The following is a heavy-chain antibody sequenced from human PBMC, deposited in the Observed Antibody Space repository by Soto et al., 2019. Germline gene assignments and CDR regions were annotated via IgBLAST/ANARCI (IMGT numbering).Heavy chain of an antibody. CDR3: AKEMGWNYFSYYYGMDV. CDR2: IWYDGSNK. D-gene: IGHD1-7*01. CDR1: GFTFSSYG. Sequence: QAGGSLRLSCAASGFTFSSYGMHWVRQAPGKGLEWVAVIWYDGSNKYYADSVKGRFTISRDNSKNTLYLQMNSLRAEDTAVYYCAKEMGWNYFSYYYGMDVWGQGTTVTVSS. J-gene: IGHJ6*02. V-gene: IGHV3-33*06.